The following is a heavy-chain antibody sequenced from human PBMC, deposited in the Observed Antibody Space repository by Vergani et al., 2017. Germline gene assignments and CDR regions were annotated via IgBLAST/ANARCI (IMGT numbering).Heavy chain of an antibody. CDR2: IIPLFGTA. CDR3: ASDTHSGQRADR. Sequence: QVQLVQSGAEVKKPGSSVRVSCRTSGGSFSSYTISWVRQAPGQGLQWMGEIIPLFGTANYAEKFSGRVTFTADESTSTAYMDLRGLRSEDTAVYYCASDTHSGQRADRWGQGILVTVTS. CDR1: GGSFSSYT. V-gene: IGHV1-69*12. D-gene: IGHD6-19*01. J-gene: IGHJ5*02.